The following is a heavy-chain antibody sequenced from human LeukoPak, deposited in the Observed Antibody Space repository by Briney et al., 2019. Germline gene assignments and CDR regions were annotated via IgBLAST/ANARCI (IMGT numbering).Heavy chain of an antibody. D-gene: IGHD2-2*01. CDR3: ARRRDIVVVPAAMRTFDI. CDR1: GGSISSGSYY. CDR2: IYTSGST. J-gene: IGHJ3*02. Sequence: SQTLSLTCTVSGGSISSGSYYWSWIRRPAGKGLEWIGRIYTSGSTNYNPSLKSRVTISVDTSKNQFSLKLSSVTAADTAVYYCARRRDIVVVPAAMRTFDIWGQGTMVTVSS. V-gene: IGHV4-61*02.